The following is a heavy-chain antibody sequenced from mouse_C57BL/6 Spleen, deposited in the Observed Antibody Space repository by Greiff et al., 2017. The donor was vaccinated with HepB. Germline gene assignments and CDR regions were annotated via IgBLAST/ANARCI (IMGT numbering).Heavy chain of an antibody. CDR2: INPYNGDT. J-gene: IGHJ2*01. Sequence: EVKLQESGPELVKPGDSVKISCKASGYSFTGYFMNWVMQSHGKSLEWIGRINPYNGDTFYNQKFKGKATLTVDKSSSTAHMELRSLTSEDSAVYYCASGASFDYWGQGTTLTVSS. CDR1: GYSFTGYF. CDR3: ASGASFDY. D-gene: IGHD6-1*01. V-gene: IGHV1-20*01.